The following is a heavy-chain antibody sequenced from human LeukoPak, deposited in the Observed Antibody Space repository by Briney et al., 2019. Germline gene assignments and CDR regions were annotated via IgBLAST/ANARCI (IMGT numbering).Heavy chain of an antibody. J-gene: IGHJ4*02. V-gene: IGHV3-21*01. CDR3: ARGGVLYSSGWYILDY. Sequence: PGGTLRLSCAASGFTFSSYSMNWVRQAPGKGLECVSSISSSSSSYIYYAYSVKSRFTISRDNAKNSLYLQMNSLRAEDTAVYYCARGGVLYSSGWYILDYWGQGTLVTVSS. CDR1: GFTFSSYS. D-gene: IGHD6-19*01. CDR2: ISSSSSSYI.